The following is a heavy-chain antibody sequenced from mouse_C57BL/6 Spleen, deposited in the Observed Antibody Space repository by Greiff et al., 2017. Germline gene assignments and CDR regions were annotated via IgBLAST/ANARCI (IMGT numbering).Heavy chain of an antibody. Sequence: QVQLKQSGAELVKPGASVKISCKASGYAFSSYWMNWVKQRPGKGLEWIGQIYPGGGDTNYNGKFKGKATLTADKSSSTAYMQLSSLTSEDSAVYFCARSGLGYYYAMDYWGQGTSVTVSS. V-gene: IGHV1-80*01. CDR3: ARSGLGYYYAMDY. D-gene: IGHD3-3*01. J-gene: IGHJ4*01. CDR2: IYPGGGDT. CDR1: GYAFSSYW.